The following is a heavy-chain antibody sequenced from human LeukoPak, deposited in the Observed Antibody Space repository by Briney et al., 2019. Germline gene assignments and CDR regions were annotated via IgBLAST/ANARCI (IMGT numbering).Heavy chain of an antibody. D-gene: IGHD4-17*01. CDR1: GFTFSSYS. Sequence: GGPLRLSCAASGFTFSSYSMTWVRQAPGKGLEWVSSISSSSSYIYYADSVKGRFTISRDNAKNSLYLQMNSLRAEDTAVYYCARDPADYGDYVPSFFDYWGQGTLVTVSS. V-gene: IGHV3-21*01. CDR3: ARDPADYGDYVPSFFDY. J-gene: IGHJ4*02. CDR2: ISSSSSYI.